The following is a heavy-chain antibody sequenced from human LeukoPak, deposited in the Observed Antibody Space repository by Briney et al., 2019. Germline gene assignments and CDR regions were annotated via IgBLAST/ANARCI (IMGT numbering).Heavy chain of an antibody. Sequence: SETLSLTCTVSGGPIRNSYWSWVRHSAGTGMQWIGRIHGTLGSTNHNPSLKSRVVMSLDTSSNQFSLRLSAMSAADTATYYCARIFDRDIWGQETLVTVSP. J-gene: IGHJ3*02. CDR2: IHGTLGST. CDR3: ARIFDRDI. D-gene: IGHD3-3*01. V-gene: IGHV4-4*07. CDR1: GGPIRNSY.